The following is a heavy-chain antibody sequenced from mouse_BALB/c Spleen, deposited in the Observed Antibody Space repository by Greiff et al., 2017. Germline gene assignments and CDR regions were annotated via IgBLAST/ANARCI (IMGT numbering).Heavy chain of an antibody. J-gene: IGHJ1*01. CDR1: GDSITSGY. CDR3: ARLLLRLRYFDV. D-gene: IGHD1-2*01. Sequence: EVKLMESGPSLVKPSQTLSLTCSVTGDSITSGYWNWIRKFPGNKLEYMGYISYSGSTYYNPSLKSRISITRDTSKNQYYLQLNSVTTEDTATYYCARLLLRLRYFDVWGAGTTVTVSS. CDR2: ISYSGST. V-gene: IGHV3-8*02.